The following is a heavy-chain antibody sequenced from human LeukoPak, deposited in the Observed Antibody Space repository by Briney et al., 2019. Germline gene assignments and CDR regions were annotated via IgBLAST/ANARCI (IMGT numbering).Heavy chain of an antibody. Sequence: ASVTVSCKASGGTFSSYAISWVRQAPGQGLEWMGRIIPILGVANYAQKFQGRVTITADKSTSTAYMELSSLRSEDTAVYYCARYQNNYGMDVWGQGTTVTVSS. CDR3: ARYQNNYGMDV. V-gene: IGHV1-69*04. CDR1: GGTFSSYA. J-gene: IGHJ6*02. CDR2: IIPILGVA.